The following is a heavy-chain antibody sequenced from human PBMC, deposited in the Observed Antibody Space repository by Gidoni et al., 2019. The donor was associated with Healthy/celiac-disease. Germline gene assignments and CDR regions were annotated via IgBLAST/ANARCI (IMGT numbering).Heavy chain of an antibody. CDR1: GFTFSSYW. D-gene: IGHD3-3*01. V-gene: IGHV3-74*01. J-gene: IGHJ4*02. CDR3: ARGVDTIFGFDY. CDR2: INSDGSST. Sequence: EVQLVESGGGLVQRGGSLSLSCAASGFTFSSYWMHGVRQAPGKGLVWVSRINSDGSSTSYADSVKGRFTISRDNAKNTLYLQMNSLRAEDTAVYYCARGVDTIFGFDYWGQGTLVTVSS.